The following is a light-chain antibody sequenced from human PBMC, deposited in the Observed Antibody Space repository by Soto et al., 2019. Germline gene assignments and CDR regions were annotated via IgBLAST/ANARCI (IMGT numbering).Light chain of an antibody. CDR1: SSNIGAGYG. Sequence: QSVLTKPPSVSGAPGQRVTISCTGSSSNIGAGYGVSWYQQLPGTAPKLLIYDNNNRPSGVPDRLSGSKSGTSASLAITGLQAEDEADYYCQSYDSSLSVVVFGGGTKVTVL. CDR3: QSYDSSLSVVV. J-gene: IGLJ2*01. CDR2: DNN. V-gene: IGLV1-40*01.